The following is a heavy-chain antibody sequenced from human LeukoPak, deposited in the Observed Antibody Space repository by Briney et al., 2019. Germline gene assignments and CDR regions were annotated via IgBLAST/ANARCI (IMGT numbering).Heavy chain of an antibody. D-gene: IGHD5-18*01. CDR3: ARASHVDTARVGY. CDR2: ISSSSSYI. CDR1: GFTSSSYN. Sequence: PGGSLRLXCAASGFTSSSYNMNWVRRAPGKGLEWVSSISSSSSYIYYADSVKGRFTISRDNAKNSLYLQMNSLRAEDTAVYYCARASHVDTARVGYWGQGTLVTVSS. V-gene: IGHV3-21*01. J-gene: IGHJ4*02.